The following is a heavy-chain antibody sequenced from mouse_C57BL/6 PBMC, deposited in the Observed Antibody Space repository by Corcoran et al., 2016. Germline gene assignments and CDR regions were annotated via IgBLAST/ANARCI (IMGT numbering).Heavy chain of an antibody. D-gene: IGHD2-1*01. V-gene: IGHV9-3*01. J-gene: IGHJ3*01. CDR3: ARGRNYDWFAY. CDR1: GYTFTTYG. Sequence: QIQLVQSGPELKKPGETVKISCKASGYTFTTYGMSWVKQAPGKGLKWMGWINTYSGVPRYADDFKGRFAFSLETSASTAYLQINNLKNEDTATYFCARGRNYDWFAYWGQGTLVTVSA. CDR2: INTYSGVP.